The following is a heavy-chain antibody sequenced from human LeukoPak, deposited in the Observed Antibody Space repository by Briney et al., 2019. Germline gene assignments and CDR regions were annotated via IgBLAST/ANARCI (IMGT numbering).Heavy chain of an antibody. V-gene: IGHV1-18*01. CDR3: ARNSYGYRLEPKINYYDSSGYRNAYWFDP. J-gene: IGHJ5*02. CDR1: GYTFTSYG. Sequence: WASVKVSCKASGYTFTSYGISWVRQAPGQGLEWMGWISAYNGNTNYAQKLQGRVTMTTDTSTSTAYMELRSLRSDDTAVYYCARNSYGYRLEPKINYYDSSGYRNAYWFDPWGQGTLVTVSS. CDR2: ISAYNGNT. D-gene: IGHD3-22*01.